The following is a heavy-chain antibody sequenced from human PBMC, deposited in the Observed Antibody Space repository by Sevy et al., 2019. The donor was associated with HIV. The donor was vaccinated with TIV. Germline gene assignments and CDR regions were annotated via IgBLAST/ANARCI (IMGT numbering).Heavy chain of an antibody. CDR1: GYTLTKLS. V-gene: IGHV1-24*01. J-gene: IGHJ5*02. CDR3: ATVGLRYYSGSSSYQGDRFDP. CDR2: FDSQDGET. D-gene: IGHD2-15*01. Sequence: ASVKVSCKVSGYTLTKLSIHWVRQAPGKGLEWMGDFDSQDGETIYSQRFQGRVTMTVDTPTDTAYMDLSRLTSEDTGVCYCATVGLRYYSGSSSYQGDRFDPWGQGTLVTVSS.